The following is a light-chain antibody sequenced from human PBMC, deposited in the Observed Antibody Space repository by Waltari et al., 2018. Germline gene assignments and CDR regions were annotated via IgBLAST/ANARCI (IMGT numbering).Light chain of an antibody. V-gene: IGLV3-1*01. J-gene: IGLJ3*02. CDR1: KLGDKF. CDR3: QAWDSSTAVV. Sequence: SFELTQPPSVSVSPGQTASITCSGDKLGDKFVCWYRQRPGQSPVLIIYQDNKRPSGIPERLSGSTSGNTATLTISETQAIDEADYYCQAWDSSTAVVFGGGTKLTV. CDR2: QDN.